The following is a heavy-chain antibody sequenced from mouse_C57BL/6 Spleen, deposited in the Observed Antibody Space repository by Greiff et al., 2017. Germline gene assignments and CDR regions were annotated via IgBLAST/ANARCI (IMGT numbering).Heavy chain of an antibody. V-gene: IGHV5-9*01. CDR1: GFTFSSYT. J-gene: IGHJ2*01. CDR2: ISGGGGNT. CDR3: ASFAGYFDY. Sequence: DVMLVESGGGLVKPGGSLKLSCAASGFTFSSYTMSWVRQTPEKRLEWVATISGGGGNTYYPDSVKGRFTISRDNAKNTLYLQRSSLRSEDTAWYYCASFAGYFDYWGQGTTLTVSS.